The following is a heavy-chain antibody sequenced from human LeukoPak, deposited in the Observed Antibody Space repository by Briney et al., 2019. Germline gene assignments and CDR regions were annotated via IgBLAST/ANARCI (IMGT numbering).Heavy chain of an antibody. Sequence: GGSLRLSCVASGFTFSSYAMSWVRKTPGRGLEWVSVISNSAGNVYYADSVKGRFTISRDNSKNTLYLQMNSLRAEDTAVYYCAKDLHVRSSSTVTTGGVDSWGQGTLVTVSS. V-gene: IGHV3-23*01. CDR1: GFTFSSYA. D-gene: IGHD4-17*01. J-gene: IGHJ4*02. CDR3: AKDLHVRSSSTVTTGGVDS. CDR2: ISNSAGNV.